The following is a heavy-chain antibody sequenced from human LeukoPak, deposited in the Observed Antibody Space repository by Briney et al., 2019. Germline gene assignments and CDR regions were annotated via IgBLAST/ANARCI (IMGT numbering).Heavy chain of an antibody. CDR1: GFTFSSYG. Sequence: GRSLRLSCAASGFTFSSYGMHWVRQAPGKGLEWVAVIWYDGSNKYYADSVKGRFTISRDNSKNTLYLQMNSLRAEDTAVYYCAREAGDAAFDYWGQGTLVTVSS. J-gene: IGHJ4*02. CDR2: IWYDGSNK. D-gene: IGHD7-27*01. CDR3: AREAGDAAFDY. V-gene: IGHV3-33*01.